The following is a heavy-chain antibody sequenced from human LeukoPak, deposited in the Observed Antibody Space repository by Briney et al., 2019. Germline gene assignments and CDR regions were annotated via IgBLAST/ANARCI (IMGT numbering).Heavy chain of an antibody. V-gene: IGHV4-30-4*01. CDR2: IYYSGST. D-gene: IGHD3-22*01. Sequence: TLSLPFTVSGGSISSGDYYWGWIRQPPGKGLEWIGYIYYSGSTYYNPSLKSRVTISVATSKNHFSLNLSSLTAADTAVYYCASYYYDSSGYYYDPYYFDYWGQGTLVTVSS. CDR1: GGSISSGDYY. J-gene: IGHJ4*02. CDR3: ASYYYDSSGYYYDPYYFDY.